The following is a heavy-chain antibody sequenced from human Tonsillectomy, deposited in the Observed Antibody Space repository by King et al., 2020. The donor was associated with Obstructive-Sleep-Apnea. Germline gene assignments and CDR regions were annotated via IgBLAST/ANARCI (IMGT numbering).Heavy chain of an antibody. Sequence: VQLLESGAEVKKRGASVKVSCRASGYTFTGYSMNCVRQAPGQCLELMVCINPKSGGTKYAQNFLGRGTMPRDTSVSTADMELGRLRSDDTAVYYCVRDGYNYFDYWGQGALVTVSS. D-gene: IGHD5-24*01. CDR3: VRDGYNYFDY. J-gene: IGHJ4*02. CDR2: INPKSGGT. V-gene: IGHV1-2*02. CDR1: GYTFTGYS.